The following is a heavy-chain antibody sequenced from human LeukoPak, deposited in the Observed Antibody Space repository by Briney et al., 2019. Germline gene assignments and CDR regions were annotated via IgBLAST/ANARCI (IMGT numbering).Heavy chain of an antibody. Sequence: PGGSLSLSCAASRFTFSNYWMSWVRQAPGKGLVWVSRINSDGSVINYADSVKGRFTISRDNARNTLYLQMSGLGGEDTAVYYCATTTYFSGSGSFYSYWGQGALVTVSS. J-gene: IGHJ4*02. D-gene: IGHD3-10*01. CDR3: ATTTYFSGSGSFYSY. CDR2: INSDGSVI. V-gene: IGHV3-74*01. CDR1: RFTFSNYW.